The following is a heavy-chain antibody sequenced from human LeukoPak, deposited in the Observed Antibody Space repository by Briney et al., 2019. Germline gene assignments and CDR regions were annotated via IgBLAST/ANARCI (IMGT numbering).Heavy chain of an antibody. CDR1: GGTFSSYA. V-gene: IGHV1-18*01. J-gene: IGHJ6*03. CDR3: ARAGGDGDYAYYYYYMDV. D-gene: IGHD4-17*01. CDR2: ISAYNGNT. Sequence: ASVKVSCKASGGTFSSYAINWVRQAPGQGLEWMGWISAYNGNTNYAQKLQGRVTMTTDTSTSTAYMELRSLRSDDTAVYYCARAGGDGDYAYYYYYMDVWGKGTTVTVSS.